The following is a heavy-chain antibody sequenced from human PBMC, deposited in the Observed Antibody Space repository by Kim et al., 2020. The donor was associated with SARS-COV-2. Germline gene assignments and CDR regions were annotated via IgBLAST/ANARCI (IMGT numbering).Heavy chain of an antibody. CDR2: IWYDGSNK. D-gene: IGHD5-12*01. CDR1: GFTFSSYG. CDR3: AKDHGRLRMYRAHDAFDI. V-gene: IGHV3-33*06. Sequence: GGSLRLSCAASGFTFSSYGMHWVRQAPGKGLEWVAVIWYDGSNKYYADSVKGRFTISRDNSKNTLYLQMNSLRAEDTAVYYCAKDHGRLRMYRAHDAFDIWGQGTMVTVSS. J-gene: IGHJ3*02.